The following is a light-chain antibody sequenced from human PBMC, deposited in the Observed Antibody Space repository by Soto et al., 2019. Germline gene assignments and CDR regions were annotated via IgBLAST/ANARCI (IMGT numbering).Light chain of an antibody. CDR3: QQRSNWPRGT. CDR1: QSVSSY. CDR2: DAS. J-gene: IGKJ4*01. Sequence: EIVLTQSPATLSLSPGERATLSCRASQSVSSYLAWYQQKPGQAPRLLIYDASNRATGIPARFSGSGSGTDSTLTISSLEPEDFAVYYCQQRSNWPRGTFGGGTKVNIK. V-gene: IGKV3-11*01.